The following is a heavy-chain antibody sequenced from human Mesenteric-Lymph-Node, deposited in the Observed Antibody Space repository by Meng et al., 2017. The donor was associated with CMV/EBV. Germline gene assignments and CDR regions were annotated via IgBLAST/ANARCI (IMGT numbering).Heavy chain of an antibody. CDR3: VREGYGVGSFDY. CDR2: MYYTGKT. V-gene: IGHV4-59*11. Sequence: SETLSLTCTAFGVSIRNHFYNWVRQSPGKGLEWIAYMYYTGKTNSNPSLKSRVSVSMDTSKNQLSLKLDSVAAADTAVYYCVREGYGVGSFDYWGQGMPITVSS. D-gene: IGHD5-18*01. CDR1: GVSIRNHF. J-gene: IGHJ4*02.